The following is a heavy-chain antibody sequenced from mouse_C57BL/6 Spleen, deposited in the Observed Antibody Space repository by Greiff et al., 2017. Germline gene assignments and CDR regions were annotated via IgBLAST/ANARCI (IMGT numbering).Heavy chain of an antibody. J-gene: IGHJ3*01. D-gene: IGHD1-1*01. Sequence: MLVESGGGLVQPGGFTFTDYYMSWVRHPPGKALEWLGFIRNKANGYTTEYSASVKGRFTISRDDSQSILSLHMNARSAEDSATYYCARQSSHYYGSHLFAYWGQGTLVTVSA. CDR1: FTFTDYY. V-gene: IGHV7-3*01. CDR2: IRNKANGYTT. CDR3: ARQSSHYYGSHLFAY.